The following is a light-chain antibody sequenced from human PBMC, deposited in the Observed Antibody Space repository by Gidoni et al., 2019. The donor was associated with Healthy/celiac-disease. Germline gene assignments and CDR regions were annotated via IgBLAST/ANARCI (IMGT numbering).Light chain of an antibody. CDR2: AAS. V-gene: IGKV1-39*01. J-gene: IGKJ1*01. Sequence: DIQMTQSPSSLSASVGDRVTITCRASQSISSYLNWYQQKPGKAPKLLIYAASSLQSGVPSRLSGRGSGTEFTLTISSLQPEDFATYYCQQSYSTPWTFGQGTKVEIK. CDR1: QSISSY. CDR3: QQSYSTPWT.